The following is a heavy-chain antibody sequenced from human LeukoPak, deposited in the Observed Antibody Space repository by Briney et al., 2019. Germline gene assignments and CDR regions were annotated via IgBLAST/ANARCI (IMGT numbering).Heavy chain of an antibody. CDR1: GYTFTSYD. CDR3: ATRPYYDILTGYRYWYYGMDV. V-gene: IGHV1-8*01. D-gene: IGHD3-9*01. J-gene: IGHJ6*02. CDR2: MNPNSGNT. Sequence: ASVKVSCKASGYTFTSYDINWVRQATGQGLEWMGWMNPNSGNTGYAQKFQGRVTMTRNTSISTAYMELSSLRSEDTAVYYCATRPYYDILTGYRYWYYGMDVWGQGTTVTVSS.